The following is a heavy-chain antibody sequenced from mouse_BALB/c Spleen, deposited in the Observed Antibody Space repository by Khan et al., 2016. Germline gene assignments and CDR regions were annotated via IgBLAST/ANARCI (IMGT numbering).Heavy chain of an antibody. CDR1: GFTFSDYY. D-gene: IGHD1-1*01. CDR2: ISDGGSYT. J-gene: IGHJ2*01. V-gene: IGHV5-4*02. Sequence: EVELVESGGGLVKPGGSLKLSCAASGFTFSDYYMYWVRQTPEKRLEWVATISDGGSYTYYPDSVKGRFTISRDTAKNNLYLQMSSLKSEDSAMYYCTRDYYGSFGYWGNGTTLTVSS. CDR3: TRDYYGSFGY.